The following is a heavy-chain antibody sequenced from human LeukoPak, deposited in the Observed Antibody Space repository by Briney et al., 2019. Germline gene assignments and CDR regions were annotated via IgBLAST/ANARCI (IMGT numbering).Heavy chain of an antibody. CDR3: ARHSASGSYYLFDS. CDR2: IYYSGTT. V-gene: IGHV4-39*01. Sequence: SETLSLTCSVSGDSISSSTYYWGWIRQPPGKGLEWIGTIYYSGTTYYNPALKSRVTISVDTSENQFSLKLNCVTAADRAVYYCARHSASGSYYLFDSWGQGTLVTVSS. CDR1: GDSISSSTYY. J-gene: IGHJ4*02. D-gene: IGHD3-10*01.